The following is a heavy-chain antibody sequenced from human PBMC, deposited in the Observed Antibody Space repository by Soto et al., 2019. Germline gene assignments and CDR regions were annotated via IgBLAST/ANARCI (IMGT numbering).Heavy chain of an antibody. CDR1: VFTFIIYG. J-gene: IGHJ3*01. Sequence: PGWSXRLSCSASVFTFIIYGMLRFRHAPGKGLEWVAVIWYDGSNKHYADSVKGRFTVSRDNSKSTLYLQMNSLRGDDTAVYYCARDVNKDMGNDFDLWGQGTMVTVSS. CDR2: IWYDGSNK. V-gene: IGHV3-33*01. CDR3: ARDVNKDMGNDFDL. D-gene: IGHD5-18*01.